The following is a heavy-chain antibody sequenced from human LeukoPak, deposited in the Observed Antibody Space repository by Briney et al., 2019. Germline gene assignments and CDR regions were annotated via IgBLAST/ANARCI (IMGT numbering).Heavy chain of an antibody. CDR2: IYYSGST. CDR3: ARDRFRGWGYDY. D-gene: IGHD6-19*01. Sequence: MTSETLSLTCTVSGGSISSYYWSWIRQPPGKGLEWIGYIYYSGSTNYNPSLKSRVTISIDTSKNQCSLTLSSVTAADTAVYYCARDRFRGWGYDYWGQGTLVTVSS. CDR1: GGSISSYY. V-gene: IGHV4-59*01. J-gene: IGHJ4*02.